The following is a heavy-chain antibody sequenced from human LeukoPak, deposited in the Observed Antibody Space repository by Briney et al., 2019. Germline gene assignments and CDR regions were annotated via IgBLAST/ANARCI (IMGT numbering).Heavy chain of an antibody. CDR1: GFTFSTYG. J-gene: IGHJ6*02. CDR3: ARDRMRYYGMDV. CDR2: VSYDASTI. Sequence: GGSLRLSCAASGFTFSTYGMHWVRQAPGKGLEWVAVVSYDASTIYYADSVKGRFTISRDNSKNTLYLQMNSLRAEDTAVYYFARDRMRYYGMDVWGQGTTVTVSS. V-gene: IGHV3-30*03.